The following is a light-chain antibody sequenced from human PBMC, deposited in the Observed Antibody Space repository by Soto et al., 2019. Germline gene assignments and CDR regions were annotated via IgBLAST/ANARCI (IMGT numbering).Light chain of an antibody. CDR1: SSDVGAFNY. CDR2: DVS. Sequence: QSVLAQSASVSGSPGQSITISCTGTSSDVGAFNYVSWYQQHPGKAPKLILYDVSNRPSGVSNRFSGSKSGNTVSLTISGLLAEDEADYYCSSYTRSRAFVFGTGTKVTVL. V-gene: IGLV2-14*03. J-gene: IGLJ1*01. CDR3: SSYTRSRAFV.